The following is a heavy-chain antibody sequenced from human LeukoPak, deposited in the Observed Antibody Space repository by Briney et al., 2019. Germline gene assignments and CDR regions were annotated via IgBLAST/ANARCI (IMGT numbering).Heavy chain of an antibody. Sequence: PSETLSLTCAVYGGSFSGYYWSWIRQPPGKGLEWIGEINHSGGTNYNPSLKSRVTISVDTSKNQFSLKLSSVTAADTAVYYRARQRVEYCTNGVCYGFDYWGQGTLVTVSS. CDR1: GGSFSGYY. V-gene: IGHV4-34*01. CDR3: ARQRVEYCTNGVCYGFDY. D-gene: IGHD2-8*01. CDR2: INHSGGT. J-gene: IGHJ4*02.